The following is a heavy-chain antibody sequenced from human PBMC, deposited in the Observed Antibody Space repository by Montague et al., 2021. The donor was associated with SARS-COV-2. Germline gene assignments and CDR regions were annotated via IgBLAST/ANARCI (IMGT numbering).Heavy chain of an antibody. CDR1: GGSISSYY. CDR2: IYYSGST. D-gene: IGHD2-2*02. J-gene: IGHJ6*03. CDR3: ARLGEGVVPAPILGVGPYYAYFYMDV. Sequence: SETLSLTCTVSGGSISSYYWGWIRQPPGKGLEWIGSIYYSGSTYYNPSLKSRVTISVDTSKNQFSLKLNSVTAADTAVYYCARLGEGVVPAPILGVGPYYAYFYMDVWGKGTTVTVPS. V-gene: IGHV4-39*01.